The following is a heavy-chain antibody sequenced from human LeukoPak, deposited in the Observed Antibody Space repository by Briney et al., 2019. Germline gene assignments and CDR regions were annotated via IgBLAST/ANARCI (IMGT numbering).Heavy chain of an antibody. CDR1: GDSVSSNSAA. J-gene: IGHJ4*02. D-gene: IGHD1-26*01. Sequence: SQTLSLTCAISGDSVSSNSAAWNWIRQSPSRGLEWLGRTYYRSKWYNDYAVSVKSRITINPDTSKNQFSLQLNSVTPEDTAVYYCARGGTTPKVWFLYYFDYWGQGTLVTVPS. CDR3: ARGGTTPKVWFLYYFDY. V-gene: IGHV6-1*01. CDR2: TYYRSKWYN.